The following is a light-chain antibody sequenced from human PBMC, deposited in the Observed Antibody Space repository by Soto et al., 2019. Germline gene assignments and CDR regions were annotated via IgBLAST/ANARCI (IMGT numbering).Light chain of an antibody. CDR2: DTS. CDR3: QQYNTRRSIS. Sequence: EIVMTQSPATLSVSPGERVTLSCRASQSVRNKLGWSQHMPGQAPRLLIYDTSTRAAGTPARFTVSGSGTDFSLTISPLQSQDFAVYYCQQYNTRRSISFGQGTRLEFK. J-gene: IGKJ5*01. V-gene: IGKV3-15*01. CDR1: QSVRNK.